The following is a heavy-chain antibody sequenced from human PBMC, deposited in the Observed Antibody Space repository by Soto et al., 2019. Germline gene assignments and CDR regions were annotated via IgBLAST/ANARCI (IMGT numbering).Heavy chain of an antibody. CDR3: ARRTGLVRYRPYYFDY. D-gene: IGHD3-9*01. V-gene: IGHV5-51*01. CDR1: GYSFARYW. CDR2: IYPGDSET. Sequence: PGESLKISCKASGYSFARYWIGWVRQMPGKGLEWMGIIYPGDSETKYSPSFQGQVTISADKSISTAYLQWSSLKASETAIYYCARRTGLVRYRPYYFDYWGQGTQVTVSS. J-gene: IGHJ4*02.